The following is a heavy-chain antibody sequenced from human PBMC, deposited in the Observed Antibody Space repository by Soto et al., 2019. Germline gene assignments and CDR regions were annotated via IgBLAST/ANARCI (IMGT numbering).Heavy chain of an antibody. Sequence: ASVKVSCKASGYTFTSYDIIWVRQATGRGLEWMGWMNPNSGNAGYAQKFQGRVTMTRNTSISTAYMELSSLRSEDTAVYYCARGFRVGATSYYGMDVWGQGTTVTVSS. J-gene: IGHJ6*02. D-gene: IGHD1-26*01. CDR1: GYTFTSYD. V-gene: IGHV1-8*01. CDR2: MNPNSGNA. CDR3: ARGFRVGATSYYGMDV.